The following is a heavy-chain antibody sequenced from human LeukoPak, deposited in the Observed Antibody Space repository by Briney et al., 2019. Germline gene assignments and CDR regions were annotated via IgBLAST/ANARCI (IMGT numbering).Heavy chain of an antibody. Sequence: PSETLSLTCAVYGGSFSGYYWSWIRQPPGKGLEWIGEINRSGSTNYNPSLKSRVTISVDTSKNQFSLQLNSVTPEDTAVYYCARGDLIAARLFDYWGQGTLVTVSS. J-gene: IGHJ4*02. V-gene: IGHV4-34*01. D-gene: IGHD6-6*01. CDR3: ARGDLIAARLFDY. CDR1: GGSFSGYY. CDR2: INRSGST.